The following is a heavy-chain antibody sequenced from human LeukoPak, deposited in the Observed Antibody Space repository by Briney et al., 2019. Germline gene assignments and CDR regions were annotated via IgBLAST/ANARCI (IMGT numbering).Heavy chain of an antibody. CDR3: AKGPYYYDSSGAMDY. CDR1: GFPFNYYG. Sequence: GGALQPSFAAPGFPFNYYGMHWGRPAPGKGVGGGSLISWDGGSTYYADSVKGRFTISRDNSKNSLYLQMNSLRAEDTALYYCAKGPYYYDSSGAMDYWGQGTLVTVSS. D-gene: IGHD3-22*01. J-gene: IGHJ4*02. CDR2: ISWDGGST. V-gene: IGHV3-43D*03.